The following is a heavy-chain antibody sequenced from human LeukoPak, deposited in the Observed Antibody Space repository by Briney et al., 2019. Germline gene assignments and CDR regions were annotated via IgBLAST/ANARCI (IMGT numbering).Heavy chain of an antibody. CDR2: IYPGDSDT. Sequence: GESLKISCKGSGYSFTSCWIGWVRQMPGKSLEWMGIIYPGDSDTRYSPSFQGQVTISADKSISTAYLQWSSLKASDTAMYYCARAYYDFWSGLYYYYYMDVWGKGTTVTVSS. V-gene: IGHV5-51*01. CDR3: ARAYYDFWSGLYYYYYMDV. CDR1: GYSFTSCW. D-gene: IGHD3-3*01. J-gene: IGHJ6*03.